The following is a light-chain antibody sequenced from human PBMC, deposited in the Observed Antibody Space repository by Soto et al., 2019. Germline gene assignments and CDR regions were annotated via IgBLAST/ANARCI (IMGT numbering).Light chain of an antibody. CDR1: QGIRSW. CDR2: AAS. Sequence: DIQMTQSPSSVSASVGDRVTITCRASQGIRSWLAWYQQRPGKAPKLLISAASSLQSAVPSRFSGSGSGTDCTLTISSLQPDDFATYYCQQSDTFPATFGGGAKVEIK. CDR3: QQSDTFPAT. V-gene: IGKV1D-12*01. J-gene: IGKJ4*01.